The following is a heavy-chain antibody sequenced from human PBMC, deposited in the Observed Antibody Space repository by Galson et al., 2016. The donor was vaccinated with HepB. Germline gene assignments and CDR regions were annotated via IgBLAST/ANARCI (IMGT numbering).Heavy chain of an antibody. V-gene: IGHV3-48*02. CDR3: ARDRDWAFDY. D-gene: IGHD2-21*02. CDR1: GVIFRGYS. Sequence: PLRLSCAASGVIFRGYSMNWVRQAPGKGLDGVSYITSDSSTIYYADSLKGRFTIPRDNAKNSLYLQMNSLIDEDTAVYFCARDRDWAFDYWGQGTLVTVSS. J-gene: IGHJ4*02. CDR2: ITSDSSTI.